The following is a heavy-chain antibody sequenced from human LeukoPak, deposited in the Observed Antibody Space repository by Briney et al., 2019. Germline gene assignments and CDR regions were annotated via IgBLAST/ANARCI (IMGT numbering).Heavy chain of an antibody. J-gene: IGHJ4*02. CDR2: ISSGSSAI. V-gene: IGHV3-48*02. D-gene: IGHD2-2*01. CDR3: ARAVARYCSSTSCYSGARVGIDY. CDR1: GFTFNTYN. Sequence: QAGGSLRLSCAASGFTFNTYNMNWVRQAPGKGLEWVSYISSGSSAIYYADSVKGRFTISRDNAKNSLFLQMNSLRDEDTAIYYCARAVARYCSSTSCYSGARVGIDYWGQGTLVTVSS.